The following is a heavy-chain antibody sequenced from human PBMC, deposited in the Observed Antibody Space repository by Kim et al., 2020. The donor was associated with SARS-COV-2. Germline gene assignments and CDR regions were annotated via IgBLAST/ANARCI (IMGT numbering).Heavy chain of an antibody. V-gene: IGHV3-30*07. J-gene: IGHJ3*02. Sequence: SGKAGLTTSADNAKNTLYLQMNSMRAEDTAVYCCARGQQLAEDAFDIWGQGTMVTVSS. D-gene: IGHD6-13*01. CDR3: ARGQQLAEDAFDI.